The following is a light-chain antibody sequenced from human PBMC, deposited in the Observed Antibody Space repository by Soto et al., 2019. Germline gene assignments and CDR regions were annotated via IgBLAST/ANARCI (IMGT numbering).Light chain of an antibody. CDR2: STS. CDR1: QTVGSSY. CDR3: HQYDSPLWT. V-gene: IGKV3-20*01. J-gene: IGKJ1*01. Sequence: ENVLTQSPGTLSLSPGERATLSCSASQTVGSSYLAWYQQKPGQAPRLLIYSTSTRSTGIPDRFSGSGSGTDFTLTIRRLEPEDFAVYYCHQYDSPLWTFGHGTKVEIK.